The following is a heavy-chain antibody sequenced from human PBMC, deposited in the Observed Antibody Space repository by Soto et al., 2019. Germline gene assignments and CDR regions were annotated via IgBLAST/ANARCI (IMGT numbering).Heavy chain of an antibody. D-gene: IGHD3-3*01. CDR2: INAGNGNT. CDR3: ARARITIFGVVTQSRDLGY. J-gene: IGHJ4*02. V-gene: IGHV1-3*01. Sequence: QVQLVQSGAEVKKPGASVKVSCKASGYTFTSYAMHWVRQAPGQRLEWMGWINAGNGNTKYSQKFQGRVTITRDTSASTAYMELSSLRSEDTAVYYCARARITIFGVVTQSRDLGYWGQGTLVTVSS. CDR1: GYTFTSYA.